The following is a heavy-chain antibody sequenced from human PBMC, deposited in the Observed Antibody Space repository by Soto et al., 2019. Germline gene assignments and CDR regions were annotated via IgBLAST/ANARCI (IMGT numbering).Heavy chain of an antibody. CDR2: IIPIFGTA. J-gene: IGHJ6*02. D-gene: IGHD5-12*01. Sequence: SVKVSCKASGSTFSSYAISWVGQAPGQGLEWMGGIIPIFGTANYAQKFQGRVTITADKSTSTASMELSSLRSEDTAVYYCASGGYIGPQRFRAYYYGMDVWGQGTTVTV. CDR1: GSTFSSYA. CDR3: ASGGYIGPQRFRAYYYGMDV. V-gene: IGHV1-69*06.